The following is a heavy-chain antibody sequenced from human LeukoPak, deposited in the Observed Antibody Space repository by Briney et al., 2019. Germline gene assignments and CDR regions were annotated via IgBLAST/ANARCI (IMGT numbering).Heavy chain of an antibody. CDR1: GFTFDDYG. CDR3: ARARSRWLQLPGY. V-gene: IGHV4-34*01. J-gene: IGHJ4*02. CDR2: INHSGST. D-gene: IGHD5-24*01. Sequence: PGGSLRLSCAASGFTFDDYGMSWVRQAPGKGLEWIGEINHSGSTNYNPSLKSRVTISVDTSKNQFSLKLSSVTAADTAVYYCARARSRWLQLPGYWGQGTLVTVSS.